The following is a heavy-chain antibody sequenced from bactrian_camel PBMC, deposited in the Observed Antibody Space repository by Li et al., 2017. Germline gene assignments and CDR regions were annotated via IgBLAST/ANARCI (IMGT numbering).Heavy chain of an antibody. CDR1: GFTFEDYA. CDR2: IRNDGTT. V-gene: IGHV3S55*01. J-gene: IGHJ4*01. D-gene: IGHD2*01. Sequence: HVQLVESGGGLVQAGGSLNLSCTASGFTFEDYAMGWFRQAPGKERELVSTIRNDGTTSYADSVKGRFTCSQDNAKNTLYLQMNSLKTEDTAVYYCAALRPPCTVYSGADYKGQGTQVTVS.